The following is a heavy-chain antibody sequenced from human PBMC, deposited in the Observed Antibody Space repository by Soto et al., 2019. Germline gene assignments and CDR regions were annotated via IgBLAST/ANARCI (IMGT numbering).Heavy chain of an antibody. CDR2: IKSKTDGGTT. D-gene: IGHD2-15*01. CDR1: GFTFSNAW. J-gene: IGHJ5*02. Sequence: GGSLRLSCAASGFTFSNAWMNWVRQAPGKGLEWVGRIKSKTDGGTTDYAAPVKGRFTISRDDSKNTLYLQMNSLKTEDTAVYYCTTERGYCSGGSCYSAWFDPWGQGTLVTVSS. V-gene: IGHV3-15*07. CDR3: TTERGYCSGGSCYSAWFDP.